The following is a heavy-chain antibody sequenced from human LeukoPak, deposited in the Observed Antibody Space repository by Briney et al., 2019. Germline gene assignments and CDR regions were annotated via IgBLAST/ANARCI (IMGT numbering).Heavy chain of an antibody. CDR2: INPNSGDT. CDR1: GYTFTGYY. V-gene: IGHV1-2*02. Sequence: ASVKVSCKASGYTFTGYYMHWVRQAPGQGLEWMGWINPNSGDTKYSQKFQGRVTMTRDTSISTAYMEVSRLTSDDTAIYYCARAGCGSGSHCADYYYGLDAWGQGTTVTASS. D-gene: IGHD3-10*01. J-gene: IGHJ6*01. CDR3: ARAGCGSGSHCADYYYGLDA.